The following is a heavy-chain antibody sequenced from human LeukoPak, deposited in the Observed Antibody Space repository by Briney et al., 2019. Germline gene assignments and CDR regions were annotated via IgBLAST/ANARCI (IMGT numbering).Heavy chain of an antibody. CDR2: INHSGST. V-gene: IGHV4-34*01. D-gene: IGHD3-10*01. CDR1: GGSFSGYY. J-gene: IGHJ3*02. Sequence: SETLSLTCAVYGGSFSGYYWSWIRQPPGKGLEWIGEINHSGSTNYNPSLKSRATISVDTSKNQFSLKLSSVTAADTAVYYCAREGYGSGSGNAFDIWGQGTMVTVSS. CDR3: AREGYGSGSGNAFDI.